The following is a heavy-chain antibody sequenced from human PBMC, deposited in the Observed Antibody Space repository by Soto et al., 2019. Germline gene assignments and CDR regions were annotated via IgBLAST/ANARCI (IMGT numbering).Heavy chain of an antibody. V-gene: IGHV1-8*01. CDR3: ARGRTTKYYDILTGDQDY. Sequence: ASVKVSCKASGYTFTSYDINWVRQATGQGFEWMGWMNPNSGNTGYAQKFQGRVTMTRNTSISTAYMELSSLRSEDTAVYYCARGRTTKYYDILTGDQDYWGQGTLVTSPQ. CDR2: MNPNSGNT. J-gene: IGHJ4*02. D-gene: IGHD3-9*01. CDR1: GYTFTSYD.